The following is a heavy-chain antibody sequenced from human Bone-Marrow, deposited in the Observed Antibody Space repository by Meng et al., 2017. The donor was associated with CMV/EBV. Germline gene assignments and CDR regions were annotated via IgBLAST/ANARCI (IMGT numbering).Heavy chain of an antibody. CDR2: ISGSGGST. Sequence: GESLKISCAASGFTFSSYAMSWVRQAPGKGLEWVSAISGSGGSTYYADSVKGRFTISRDNSKNTLYLQMNSLRAEDTAVYYCAKTGVTYYYGSGSSTGYADYWGQGTLVTVSS. J-gene: IGHJ4*02. CDR1: GFTFSSYA. CDR3: AKTGVTYYYGSGSSTGYADY. V-gene: IGHV3-23*01. D-gene: IGHD3-10*01.